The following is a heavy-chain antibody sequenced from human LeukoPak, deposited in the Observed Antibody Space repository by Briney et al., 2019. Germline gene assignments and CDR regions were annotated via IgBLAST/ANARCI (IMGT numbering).Heavy chain of an antibody. Sequence: SETLSLTCTVSGGSISSYYWSWIRQPPGKGLEWIGYIYDSGSTNYNPSLKSRVTISVDTSKNQFSLKLSSVTAADTAVYYCARVGGTNYYYYGMDVWGQGTTVTVS. V-gene: IGHV4-59*01. CDR3: ARVGGTNYYYYGMDV. J-gene: IGHJ6*02. CDR1: GGSISSYY. D-gene: IGHD1-1*01. CDR2: IYDSGST.